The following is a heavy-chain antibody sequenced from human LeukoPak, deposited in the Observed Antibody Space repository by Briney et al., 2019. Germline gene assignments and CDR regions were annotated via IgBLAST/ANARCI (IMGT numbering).Heavy chain of an antibody. J-gene: IGHJ6*02. D-gene: IGHD2-15*01. CDR3: AKDMRYCSGGSCSLYYYYGMDV. CDR1: GFTFEDYA. CDR2: ISWNSGSI. V-gene: IGHV3-9*01. Sequence: GGSLRLSCAASGFTFEDYAMHWVRQAPGKGLEWVSGISWNSGSIGYADSVKGRFTISRDNAKNSLYLQMNSLRAEDTALYYCAKDMRYCSGGSCSLYYYYGMDVWGQGTTVTVSS.